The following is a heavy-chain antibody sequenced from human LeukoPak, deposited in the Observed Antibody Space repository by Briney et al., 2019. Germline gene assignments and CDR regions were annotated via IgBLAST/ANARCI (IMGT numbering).Heavy chain of an antibody. Sequence: SETLSLTCAVYGGSFSSYYWGWIRQPPGKGLEWIGSIYYSGSTYYNPSLKSRVTISVDTSKNQFSLKLSSVTAADTAVYYCARVMAVAGTWYPGHRAFDIWGQGTMVTVSS. CDR3: ARVMAVAGTWYPGHRAFDI. V-gene: IGHV4-39*07. D-gene: IGHD6-19*01. CDR2: IYYSGST. J-gene: IGHJ3*02. CDR1: GGSFSSYY.